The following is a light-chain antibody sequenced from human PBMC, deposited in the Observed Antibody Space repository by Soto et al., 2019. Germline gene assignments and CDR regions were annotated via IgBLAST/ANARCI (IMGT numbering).Light chain of an antibody. Sequence: SVLTQPPSVSAAPGQKVTISCSGSGSNIGNNYVSWYQQLPGTAPKLLIYDNDERPSGIPDRFSGSKSGTSATLGITGLQTGDEADYYCGTWDSSLSAYVFGTGTKVTVL. V-gene: IGLV1-51*01. J-gene: IGLJ1*01. CDR1: GSNIGNNY. CDR2: DND. CDR3: GTWDSSLSAYV.